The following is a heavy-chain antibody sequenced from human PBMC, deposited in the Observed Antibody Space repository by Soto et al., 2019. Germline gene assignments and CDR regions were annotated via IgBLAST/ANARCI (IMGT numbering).Heavy chain of an antibody. J-gene: IGHJ4*02. CDR2: INPSGGST. V-gene: IGHV1-46*03. CDR3: ASGGRITMVRGVIMSTSPFDY. Sequence: ASVKVSCKASGYTFTSYYMHWVRQAPGQGLEWMGIINPSGGSTSYAQKFQGRVTMTRDTSTSTVYMELSSLRSEDTAGYYCASGGRITMVRGVIMSTSPFDYWGQGTLVTVSS. CDR1: GYTFTSYY. D-gene: IGHD3-10*01.